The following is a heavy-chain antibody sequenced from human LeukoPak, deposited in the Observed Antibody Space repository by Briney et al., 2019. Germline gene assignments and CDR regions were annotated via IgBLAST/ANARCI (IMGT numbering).Heavy chain of an antibody. Sequence: GGSLRLSCAASGFTFSSYGMHWVRQAPGKGLEWVAAIWYDGSIQYYADSVKGRFTISRDNSKNTLYLQMNSLRAEDTAVYYCARRYDSSFSFDYWGQGTLVTVSS. CDR3: ARRYDSSFSFDY. J-gene: IGHJ4*02. CDR2: IWYDGSIQ. D-gene: IGHD3-22*01. CDR1: GFTFSSYG. V-gene: IGHV3-33*01.